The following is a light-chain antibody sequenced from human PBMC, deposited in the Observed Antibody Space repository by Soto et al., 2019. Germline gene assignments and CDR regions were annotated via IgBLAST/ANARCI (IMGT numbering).Light chain of an antibody. CDR1: SSDVGRYTY. V-gene: IGLV2-14*01. Sequence: SVLTQPASVSGSPGQSITISCAGTSSDVGRYTYVSWYQQHPGKAPKLIIYDVYNRPSGVSNRFSGSKSGNTASLTISGLQAEXEADYYCTSYTSTSTPYVFGGGTKGTVL. CDR3: TSYTSTSTPYV. J-gene: IGLJ1*01. CDR2: DVY.